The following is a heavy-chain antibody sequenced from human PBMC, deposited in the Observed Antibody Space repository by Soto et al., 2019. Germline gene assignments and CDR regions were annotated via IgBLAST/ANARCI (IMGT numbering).Heavy chain of an antibody. CDR1: GFTFSSYA. D-gene: IGHD5-18*01. CDR2: ISYDGSNK. CDR3: ARDERYSYGRAHYYYYYGMDV. Sequence: GGSLRLSCAASGFTFSSYAMHWVRQAPGKGLEWVAVISYDGSNKYYADSVKGRFTISRDNSKNTLYLQMNSLRAEDTAVYYCARDERYSYGRAHYYYYYGMDVWGQGTTVTVSS. J-gene: IGHJ6*02. V-gene: IGHV3-30-3*01.